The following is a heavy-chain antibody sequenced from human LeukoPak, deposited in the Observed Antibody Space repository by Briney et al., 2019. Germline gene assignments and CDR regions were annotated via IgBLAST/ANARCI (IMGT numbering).Heavy chain of an antibody. V-gene: IGHV1-24*01. Sequence: ASVKVSCKVSGYTLTELSMHWVRQAPGKGLEWMGGFDPEDGETIYAQKFQGRVTLTTDTSTSTAYMELSNMRSDDTAVYYCAKESYDDSSGYDCWGQGTLVTVSS. CDR3: AKESYDDSSGYDC. D-gene: IGHD3-22*01. CDR2: FDPEDGET. J-gene: IGHJ4*02. CDR1: GYTLTELS.